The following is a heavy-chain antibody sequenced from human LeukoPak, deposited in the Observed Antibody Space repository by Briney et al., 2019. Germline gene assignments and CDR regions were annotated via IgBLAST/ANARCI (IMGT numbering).Heavy chain of an antibody. CDR2: INFSGNT. V-gene: IGHV4-39*01. D-gene: IGHD1-14*01. Sequence: SETLSLTCTVSGGSISSTSYYWGWIRQPPGKGLEWIGSINFSGNTHYNPSLKSRVTISVDTSKNQFSLKVSSVTAADTAVYYCARSSSSLGMYWGQGALVTVSS. CDR1: GGSISSTSYY. CDR3: ARSSSSLGMY. J-gene: IGHJ4*02.